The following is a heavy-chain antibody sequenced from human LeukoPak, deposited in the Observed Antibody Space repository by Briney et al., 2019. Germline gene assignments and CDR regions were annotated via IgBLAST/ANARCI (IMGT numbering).Heavy chain of an antibody. Sequence: GASVKVSCKVSGYTLTELSMHWVRQAPGKGLEWMGGFDPEDGETIYAQKFQGRVTMTRDMSTSTVYMELSSLRSEDTAVYYCARDLGSGVGDAFDIWGQGTMVTVSS. V-gene: IGHV1-24*01. D-gene: IGHD3-10*01. CDR3: ARDLGSGVGDAFDI. J-gene: IGHJ3*02. CDR1: GYTLTELS. CDR2: FDPEDGET.